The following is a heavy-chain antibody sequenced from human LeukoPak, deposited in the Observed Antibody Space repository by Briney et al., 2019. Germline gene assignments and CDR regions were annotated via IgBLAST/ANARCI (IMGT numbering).Heavy chain of an antibody. CDR2: IIPIFGIA. D-gene: IGHD5-18*01. CDR1: GGTFSSYA. Sequence: ASVEVSCKASGGTFSSYAISWVRQAPGQGLEWMGGIIPIFGIANYAQKFQGRVTITADKSTSTAYMELSSLRSEDTAVYYCASALGYSYANFDYWGQGTLVTVSS. J-gene: IGHJ4*02. CDR3: ASALGYSYANFDY. V-gene: IGHV1-69*10.